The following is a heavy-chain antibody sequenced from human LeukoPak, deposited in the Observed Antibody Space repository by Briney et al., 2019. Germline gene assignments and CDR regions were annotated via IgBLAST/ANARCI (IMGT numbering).Heavy chain of an antibody. J-gene: IGHJ5*02. V-gene: IGHV1-2*02. CDR2: INPNSGGT. Sequence: ASVKVSCKASGYTFTSYGISWVRQAPGQGLEWMGWINPNSGGTNYAQKFQGRVTMTRDTSISTAYMELSRLRSDDTAVYYCARDLGMTTVTPYNWFDPWGQGTLVTVSS. CDR3: ARDLGMTTVTPYNWFDP. D-gene: IGHD4-17*01. CDR1: GYTFTSYG.